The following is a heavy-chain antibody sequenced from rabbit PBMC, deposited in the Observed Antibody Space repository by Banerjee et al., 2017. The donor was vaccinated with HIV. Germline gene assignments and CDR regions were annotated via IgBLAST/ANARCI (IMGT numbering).Heavy chain of an antibody. CDR2: IYTGSGST. Sequence: QQQLEESGGGLVKPGGTLTLTCKASGFDFSSNAMCWVRQAPGKGLEWIGCIYTGSGSTYYASWAKGRFTISKTSSTTVTLQMTSLTAADTATYFCARADYIGLGWWDYFNLWGPGTLVTVS. CDR1: GFDFSSNA. J-gene: IGHJ4*01. V-gene: IGHV1S45*01. D-gene: IGHD1-1*01. CDR3: ARADYIGLGWWDYFNL.